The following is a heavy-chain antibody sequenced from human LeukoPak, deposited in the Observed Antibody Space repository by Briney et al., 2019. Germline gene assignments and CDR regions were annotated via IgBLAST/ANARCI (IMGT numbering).Heavy chain of an antibody. CDR2: IFDSGIT. CDR3: ARSLDYYESGAL. J-gene: IGHJ4*02. CDR1: GGSISNYY. V-gene: IGHV4-59*01. Sequence: SSETLSPTCTVCGGSISNYYWNWVRQPPGKGLEWIGYIFDSGITSYNPSLKSRVTISIDTSKNQFSLRLTSVTAADTAVYLCARSLDYYESGALWGQGTLVTVSS. D-gene: IGHD3-22*01.